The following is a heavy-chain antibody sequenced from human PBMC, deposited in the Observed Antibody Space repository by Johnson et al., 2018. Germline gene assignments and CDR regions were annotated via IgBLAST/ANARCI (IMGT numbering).Heavy chain of an antibody. CDR3: AKENFDWLLDGFYGMYV. D-gene: IGHD3-9*01. CDR1: GVSISDFY. J-gene: IGHJ6*02. Sequence: QVQLQESGPGLVKPSETLSLTCTVSGVSISDFYWSWIRQPPGKGLEWVGYIFYTGSTDYNPSPTSRVTISRDTSKNQFSLKVTSVPAADPGVYYCAKENFDWLLDGFYGMYVWGQGTTVTVS. CDR2: IFYTGST. V-gene: IGHV4-59*03.